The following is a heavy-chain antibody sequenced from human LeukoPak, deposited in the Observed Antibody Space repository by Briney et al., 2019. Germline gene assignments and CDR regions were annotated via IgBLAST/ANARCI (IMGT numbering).Heavy chain of an antibody. CDR2: IYHSGST. CDR3: ARDMRYCSSTSCTNWFDP. Sequence: SQALSLTCAVSGGSISSGGYSWSWIRQPPGEGLEWIGYIYHSGSTYYNPSLKSRVTISVDRSKNQFSLKLSSVAAADTAVYYCARDMRYCSSTSCTNWFDPWGQGTLVTVSS. J-gene: IGHJ5*02. D-gene: IGHD2-2*01. CDR1: GGSISSGGYS. V-gene: IGHV4-30-2*01.